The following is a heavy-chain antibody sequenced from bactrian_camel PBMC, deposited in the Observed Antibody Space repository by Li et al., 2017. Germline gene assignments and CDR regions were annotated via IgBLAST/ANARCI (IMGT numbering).Heavy chain of an antibody. Sequence: HVQLVESGGGSVQAGGSLRLSCILSGYTYTGGCLGWFRQGPGQEREIIASMFLQSRGAWFRDSGSWYADSVKGRFTISRDNAKNTVYLQMNSLKREDTAMYYCAADISPGTICSAATQILAFQYRGQGTQVTVS. CDR3: AADISPGTICSAATQILAFQY. V-gene: IGHV3-3*01. CDR1: GYTYTGGC. CDR2: MFLQSRGAWFRDSGS. D-gene: IGHD2*01. J-gene: IGHJ4*01.